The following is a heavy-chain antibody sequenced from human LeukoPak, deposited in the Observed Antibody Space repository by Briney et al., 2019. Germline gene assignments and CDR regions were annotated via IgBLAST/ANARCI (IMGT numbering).Heavy chain of an antibody. CDR2: IYSGGST. CDR1: GFTVSSNY. V-gene: IGHV3-66*01. J-gene: IGHJ6*02. CDR3: ARGAYGSGSLTFNYYYYYGMDV. D-gene: IGHD3-10*01. Sequence: GGSLRLSCAASGFTVSSNYMSWVRQAPGKGLEWVSVIYSGGSTYYADSVKGRFTISRGNSKNTPYLQMNSLKAEETAVYYCARGAYGSGSLTFNYYYYYGMDVWGQGTTVTVSS.